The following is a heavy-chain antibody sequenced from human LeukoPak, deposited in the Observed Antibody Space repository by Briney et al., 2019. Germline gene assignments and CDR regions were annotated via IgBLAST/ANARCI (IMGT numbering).Heavy chain of an antibody. J-gene: IGHJ4*02. Sequence: PGGSLRLSCEASGFTFSSYGMHWVRQAPGKGLEWVAVISYDGSNKYYADSVKGRFTISRDNSKNTLYLQMNSLRAEDTAVYYCAKDPYLIYWGQGTLVTVSS. CDR2: ISYDGSNK. CDR3: AKDPYLIY. CDR1: GFTFSSYG. V-gene: IGHV3-30*18. D-gene: IGHD2-8*01.